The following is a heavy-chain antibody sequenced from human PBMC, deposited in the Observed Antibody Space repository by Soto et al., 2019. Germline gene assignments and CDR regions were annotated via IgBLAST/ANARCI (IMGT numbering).Heavy chain of an antibody. CDR2: INHSGST. CDR1: GGSFSGYY. CDR3: ARTEYFQH. J-gene: IGHJ1*01. Sequence: QVQLQQWGAGLLKPSETLSLTCAVYGGSFSGYYWSWIRQPPGKGLEWIGEINHSGSTNYNPSLKSRVTISVDTSKNQFSLKLSSVTAADTAVYYCARTEYFQHWGQGTLVTVSS. V-gene: IGHV4-34*01.